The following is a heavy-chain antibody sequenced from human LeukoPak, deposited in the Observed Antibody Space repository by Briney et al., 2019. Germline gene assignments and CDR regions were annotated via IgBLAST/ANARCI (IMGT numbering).Heavy chain of an antibody. CDR3: ARDSRLCDY. J-gene: IGHJ4*02. V-gene: IGHV3-21*01. D-gene: IGHD3-16*01. Sequence: PGGSLRLSCAASGFTFSSFSMNWVRQAPGKGLEWVSSISSSSSYIYYADSVRGRFTISRDNGKNSLYLQMNSLRAEDTAVYYCARDSRLCDYWAREPWSPSPQ. CDR2: ISSSSSYI. CDR1: GFTFSSFS.